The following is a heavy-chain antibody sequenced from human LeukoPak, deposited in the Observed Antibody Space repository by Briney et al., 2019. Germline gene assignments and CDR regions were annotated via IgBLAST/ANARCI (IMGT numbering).Heavy chain of an antibody. CDR2: TYYKSKWYN. CDR1: GDSVSGNSGT. CDR3: GRGWLKTGIEY. V-gene: IGHV6-1*01. J-gene: IGHJ4*02. D-gene: IGHD5-12*01. Sequence: SQTLSLTCGISGDSVSGNSGTWNWISQSPSRGLEWLGRTYYKSKWYNDYAVSVKSRITINPDTSNNQFSLQLYSVSPEDTAVYFCGRGWLKTGIEYWGQGTLVTVSS.